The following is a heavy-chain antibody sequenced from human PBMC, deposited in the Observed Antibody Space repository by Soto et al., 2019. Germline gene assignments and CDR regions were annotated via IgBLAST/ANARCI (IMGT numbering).Heavy chain of an antibody. Sequence: QMQLVQSGAEVKKTGSSVKVSCKGSGNTFTYVYLHWVRQAPGQALEWMGWITPFNGNTKYAQKFQDRVTFNGDTSLNTAYMELSSLRSDDTAMFYCASGRYDASGYFDYWGPGTLVTVSS. V-gene: IGHV1-45*02. CDR1: GNTFTYVY. CDR3: ASGRYDASGYFDY. CDR2: ITPFNGNT. D-gene: IGHD3-22*01. J-gene: IGHJ4*02.